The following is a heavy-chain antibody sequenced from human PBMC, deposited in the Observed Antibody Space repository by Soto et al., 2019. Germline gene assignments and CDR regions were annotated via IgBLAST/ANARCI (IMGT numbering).Heavy chain of an antibody. CDR2: INHSGST. J-gene: IGHJ6*02. CDR3: ARRRQGERWLKAGGRRYGMDV. Sequence: SETLSLTCAVYGGSFSGYYGSWIRQPPGKGLEWIGEINHSGSTNYNPSLKSRVTISVDTSKNQFSLKLSSVTAADTAVYYCARRRQGERWLKAGGRRYGMDVWGQGTTVTVS. CDR1: GGSFSGYY. D-gene: IGHD2-15*01. V-gene: IGHV4-34*01.